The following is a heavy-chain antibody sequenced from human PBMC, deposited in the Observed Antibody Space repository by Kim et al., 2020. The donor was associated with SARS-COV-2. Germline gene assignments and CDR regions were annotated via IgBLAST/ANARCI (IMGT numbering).Heavy chain of an antibody. D-gene: IGHD3-10*01. V-gene: IGHV3-30*18. J-gene: IGHJ5*02. CDR1: GFTFSSYG. CDR3: AKDNKGFGELFVHWFDP. Sequence: GGSLRLSCAASGFTFSSYGMHWVRQAPGKGLEWVAVISYDGSNKYYADSVKGRFTISRDNSKNTLYLQMNSLRAEDTAVYYCAKDNKGFGELFVHWFDPWGQGTLVTVSS. CDR2: ISYDGSNK.